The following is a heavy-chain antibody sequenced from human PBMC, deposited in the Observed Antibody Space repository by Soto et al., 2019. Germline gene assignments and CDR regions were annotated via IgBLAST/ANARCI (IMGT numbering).Heavy chain of an antibody. J-gene: IGHJ4*02. Sequence: SETLSLTCAVYGGSFSGYYWSWIRQPPGKGLEWIGEINHSGSTNYNPSPKSRVTISVDTSKNQFSLKLSSVTAADTAVYYCARVIPVTKSCYFDYWGQGTLVTVSS. CDR3: ARVIPVTKSCYFDY. CDR1: GGSFSGYY. V-gene: IGHV4-34*01. D-gene: IGHD4-17*01. CDR2: INHSGST.